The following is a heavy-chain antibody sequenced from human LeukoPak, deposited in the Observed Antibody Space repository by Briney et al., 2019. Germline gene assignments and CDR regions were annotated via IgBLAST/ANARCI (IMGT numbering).Heavy chain of an antibody. Sequence: SETLSLTCTVAGGSISSYYWSWIRQPAGKGLEWIGRIYTSGSTNYNPSLKSRVTMSVDTSKNQFSLKLSSVTAADTAVYYCARGGDIVVVPAASLFDYWGQGTLVTVSS. CDR3: ARGGDIVVVPAASLFDY. CDR1: GGSISSYY. J-gene: IGHJ4*02. V-gene: IGHV4-4*07. D-gene: IGHD2-2*01. CDR2: IYTSGST.